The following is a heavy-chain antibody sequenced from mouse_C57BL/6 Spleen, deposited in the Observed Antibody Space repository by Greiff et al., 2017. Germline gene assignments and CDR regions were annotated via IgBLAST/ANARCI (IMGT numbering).Heavy chain of an antibody. CDR1: GFTFSDYY. CDR3: ARGGGLLSYFDY. V-gene: IGHV5-16*01. Sequence: EVQVVESEGGLVQPGSSMKLSCTASGFTFSDYYMAWVRQVPEKGLEWVANINYDGSSTYYLDSLKSRFIISRDNAKNILYLQMSSLKSEDTATYYWARGGGLLSYFDYWGQGTTLTVSS. D-gene: IGHD2-3*01. J-gene: IGHJ2*01. CDR2: INYDGSST.